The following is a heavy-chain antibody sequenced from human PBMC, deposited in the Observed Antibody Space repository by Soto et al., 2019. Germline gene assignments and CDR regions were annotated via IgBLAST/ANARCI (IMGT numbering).Heavy chain of an antibody. CDR3: ARGRRYCSSTSCYTGDIDY. Sequence: SETLSLTCTVSGGSISSYYWSWIRQPPGKGLGWIGYIYYSGSTNYNPSLKSRVTISVDTSKNQFSLKLSSVTAADTAVYYCARGRRYCSSTSCYTGDIDYWGQGTLVTVS. V-gene: IGHV4-59*01. CDR2: IYYSGST. D-gene: IGHD2-2*02. J-gene: IGHJ4*02. CDR1: GGSISSYY.